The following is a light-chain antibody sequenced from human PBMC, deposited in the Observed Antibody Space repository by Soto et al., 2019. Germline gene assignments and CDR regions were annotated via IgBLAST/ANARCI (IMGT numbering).Light chain of an antibody. CDR1: SSDIGSHNF. V-gene: IGLV2-23*02. CDR2: EVN. J-gene: IGLJ3*02. Sequence: QSALTQPASVSGSPGQAINISCTGTSSDIGSHNFVSWYQQHPGKTPKLIIYEVNKRPSGVSHRFSGSKSGNTASLTISGLQAEDEADYSCCSYAGSSTYYVLFGGGTKLTVL. CDR3: CSYAGSSTYYVL.